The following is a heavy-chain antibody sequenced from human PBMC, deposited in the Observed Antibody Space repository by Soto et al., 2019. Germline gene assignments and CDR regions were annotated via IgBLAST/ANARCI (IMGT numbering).Heavy chain of an antibody. V-gene: IGHV4-34*01. CDR2: MGHSGGG. D-gene: IGHD1-1*01. J-gene: IGHJ3*02. CDR1: GGSVSSGSYY. Sequence: QVQLQQWGAGLLKPSETLSLTCAVYGGSVSSGSYYWSWIRQPPGKGLEWIGEMGHSGGGHFNPALTRRVTISADTSKNQFSLKMSSVTAADTALYYCARVERGTATTVVDAFDIWGPGTMVTVSS. CDR3: ARVERGTATTVVDAFDI.